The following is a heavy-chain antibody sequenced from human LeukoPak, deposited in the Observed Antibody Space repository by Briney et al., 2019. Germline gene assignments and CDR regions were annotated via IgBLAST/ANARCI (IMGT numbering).Heavy chain of an antibody. V-gene: IGHV1-69*13. J-gene: IGHJ4*02. CDR1: GGTFSSYA. D-gene: IGHD3-22*01. CDR2: IIPIFGTA. CDR3: ARTRYYYDSSGYYHFDY. Sequence: ASVNVSCKASGGTFSSYAISWVRQAPGQGLEWMGGIIPIFGTANYAQKFQGRVTITADESTSTAYMELSSLRSEDTAVYYCARTRYYYDSSGYYHFDYWGQGTLVTVSS.